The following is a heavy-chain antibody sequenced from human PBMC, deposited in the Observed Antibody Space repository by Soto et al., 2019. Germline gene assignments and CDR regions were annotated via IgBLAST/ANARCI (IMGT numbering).Heavy chain of an antibody. Sequence: SETLSLTCAVSGGSISSSNWWSWVRQPPGKGLEWIGEIYHSGSTNYNPSLKSRVTISVDKSKNQFSLKLSSVTAADTAVYYCARLDYGGNSVWFDPWGQGTLVTVSS. D-gene: IGHD4-17*01. CDR2: IYHSGST. V-gene: IGHV4-4*02. J-gene: IGHJ5*02. CDR3: ARLDYGGNSVWFDP. CDR1: GGSISSSNW.